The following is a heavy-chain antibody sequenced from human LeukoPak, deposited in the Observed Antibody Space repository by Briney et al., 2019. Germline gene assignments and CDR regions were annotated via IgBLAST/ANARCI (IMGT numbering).Heavy chain of an antibody. CDR1: GGSISSSTYY. J-gene: IGHJ4*02. CDR2: IYYSGST. D-gene: IGHD2-2*01. CDR3: ARLSRGASDIVVVPAGAIDY. V-gene: IGHV4-39*01. Sequence: PLETLSLTCTVSGGSISSSTYYWGWIRQPPGKGLEWIGSIYYSGSTYYNPSLKSRVTISVDTSKNQFSLKLSSVTAADTAVHYCARLSRGASDIVVVPAGAIDYWGQGTLVTVSS.